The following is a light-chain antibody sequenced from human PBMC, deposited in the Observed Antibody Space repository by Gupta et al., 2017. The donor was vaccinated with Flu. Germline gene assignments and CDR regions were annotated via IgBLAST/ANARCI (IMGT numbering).Light chain of an antibody. J-gene: IGLJ3*02. CDR1: SSDVGAYNY. V-gene: IGLV2-14*03. Sequence: SVSGSPGQSLTISCTGTSSDVGAYNYVPWYQQHPGKAPKLMIFDVNKRPSGVSNRFSGSKSGNTASLTISGLQTEDEADYYCSSYTTISTRVFGGGTKLTVL. CDR3: SSYTTISTRV. CDR2: DVN.